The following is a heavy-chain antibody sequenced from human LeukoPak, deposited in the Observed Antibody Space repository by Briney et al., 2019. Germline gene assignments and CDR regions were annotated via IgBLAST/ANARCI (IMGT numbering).Heavy chain of an antibody. Sequence: GGSLRLSCAASGFTFSSYSRNWVRQAPGKGLEWVSSISGSSSYIYYADSVKGRFTISRDNAKNSLFLQMNSLRAEDTAVYYCARGYDILTGYYMPGAWGQGTLVTVSS. CDR1: GFTFSSYS. V-gene: IGHV3-21*01. D-gene: IGHD3-9*01. J-gene: IGHJ5*02. CDR2: ISGSSSYI. CDR3: ARGYDILTGYYMPGA.